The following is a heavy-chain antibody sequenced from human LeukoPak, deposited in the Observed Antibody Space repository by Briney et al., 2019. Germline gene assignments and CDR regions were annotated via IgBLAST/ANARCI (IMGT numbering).Heavy chain of an antibody. D-gene: IGHD5-18*01. Sequence: GGSLRLSCAASGFTFSSYAMNWVRQAPGKGLEWVSGISGRGGSTYYADSVKGRFTMSRDNSKNTLYLQMNSLRAEDTAVYYCARGGYSYGYYWNAFDIWGQGTMVAVSS. CDR3: ARGGYSYGYYWNAFDI. CDR1: GFTFSSYA. V-gene: IGHV3-23*01. CDR2: ISGRGGST. J-gene: IGHJ3*02.